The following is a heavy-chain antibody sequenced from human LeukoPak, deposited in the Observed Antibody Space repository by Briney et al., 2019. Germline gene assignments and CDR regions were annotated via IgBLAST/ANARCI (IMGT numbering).Heavy chain of an antibody. J-gene: IGHJ4*02. CDR1: GFSFDDYA. Sequence: GGSLTLSCAASGFSFDDYAMHWVRQVPGKGLQWVSLVSGDGGSTYYADSVKGRFTISRDNSRNSLYLEMNSLRTEDSALYYCAKDPRYCGGDCYGSPYYFDYWGRGTLVTVSS. D-gene: IGHD2-21*02. V-gene: IGHV3-43*02. CDR3: AKDPRYCGGDCYGSPYYFDY. CDR2: VSGDGGST.